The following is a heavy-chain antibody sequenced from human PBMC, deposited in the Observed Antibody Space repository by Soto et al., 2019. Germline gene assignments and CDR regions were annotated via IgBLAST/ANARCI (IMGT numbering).Heavy chain of an antibody. CDR3: ARVGSTSDSFDY. CDR1: GFTFSDYY. J-gene: IGHJ4*02. CDR2: ITNSADTI. V-gene: IGHV3-11*01. Sequence: GGSLRLSCEASGFTFSDYYMNWIRQAPGKGLEWVSFITNSADTIYYVDSVKGRFTISRDNAKNSLYLQMDSLTAEDTAMYYCARVGSTSDSFDYWGPGTLVTVSS.